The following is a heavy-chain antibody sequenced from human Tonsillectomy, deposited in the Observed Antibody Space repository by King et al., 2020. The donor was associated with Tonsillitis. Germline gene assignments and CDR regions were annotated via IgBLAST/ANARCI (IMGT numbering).Heavy chain of an antibody. CDR2: IIPILGIA. CDR3: APGDFWDQYYYYMDV. Sequence: QLVQSGAEVKKPGSSVKVSCKASGGTFSSYAFSWVRQAPGQGLEWMGRIIPILGIANYAQKLQGRVTITADKSTSTAYMGLSSLRSEDTSVYYGAPGDFWDQYYYYMDVWGKGTTVTVSS. D-gene: IGHD3-3*01. J-gene: IGHJ6*03. V-gene: IGHV1-69*04. CDR1: GGTFSSYA.